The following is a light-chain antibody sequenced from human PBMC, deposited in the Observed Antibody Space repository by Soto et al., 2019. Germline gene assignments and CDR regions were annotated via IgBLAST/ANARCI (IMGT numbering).Light chain of an antibody. CDR2: EVN. J-gene: IGLJ1*01. CDR3: SSYAGTNNRYV. CDR1: GSDIGGYNF. Sequence: QSALTQPPSASGSPGQSVTISCTGTGSDIGGYNFVSWYQQHPGKVPKLTIYEVNKRPSGVPDRFSGSKSGNTASLTVSGLQADDEADYYCSSYAGTNNRYVFGTGTKVTVL. V-gene: IGLV2-8*01.